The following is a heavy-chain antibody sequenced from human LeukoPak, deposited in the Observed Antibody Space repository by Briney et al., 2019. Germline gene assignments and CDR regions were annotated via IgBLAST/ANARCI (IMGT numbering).Heavy chain of an antibody. Sequence: GGSLRLSCAASGFIFSSYWMSWVRQAPGKGLEWVAKMKGSEEYYVESVKGRFTISRDNAKNSLYLQMNSLRAEDTAVYYCARGGYGDYVLYYYYGMDVRGQGTTVTVSS. V-gene: IGHV3-7*01. J-gene: IGHJ6*02. CDR3: ARGGYGDYVLYYYYGMDV. D-gene: IGHD4-17*01. CDR2: MKGSEE. CDR1: GFIFSSYW.